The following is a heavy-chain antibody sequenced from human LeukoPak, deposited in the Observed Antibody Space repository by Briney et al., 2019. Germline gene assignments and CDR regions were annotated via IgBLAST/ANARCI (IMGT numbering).Heavy chain of an antibody. CDR2: IRSKVYGGTT. V-gene: IGHV3-49*04. CDR1: GFTFSSYS. Sequence: AGGSLRLSCAASGFTFSSYSMNWVRQAPGTGLEWVGFIRSKVYGGTTEYAASVKVRFTISRDDSKSIAYLQMTSLKTEDAGVYYCTRFTIVGVVDAFDIWGQGTMVTVSS. D-gene: IGHD3-3*01. CDR3: TRFTIVGVVDAFDI. J-gene: IGHJ3*02.